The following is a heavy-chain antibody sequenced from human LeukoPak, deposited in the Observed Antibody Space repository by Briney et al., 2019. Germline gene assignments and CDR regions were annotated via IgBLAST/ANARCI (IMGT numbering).Heavy chain of an antibody. CDR3: ARSMFGGTFGGVIGIDY. V-gene: IGHV3-21*01. D-gene: IGHD3-16*02. Sequence: GGSLRLSCAASGFTFSTYIMNWVRQTPGKGLEWVSSISSSSSYIYYADSVKGRFTISRDNAKNSLYLQMNSLRAEDTAVYYCARSMFGGTFGGVIGIDYWGQGTLVTVSS. CDR1: GFTFSTYI. CDR2: ISSSSSYI. J-gene: IGHJ4*02.